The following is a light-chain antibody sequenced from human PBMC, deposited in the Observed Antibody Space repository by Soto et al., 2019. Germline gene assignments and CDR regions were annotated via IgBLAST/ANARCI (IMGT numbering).Light chain of an antibody. V-gene: IGKV3-15*01. CDR3: HQYNNWPPYT. Sequence: EIVMTQSPATLSVFPGERATLSCRASQSISTNLAWYQQKPGRAPRLLIYGASARGTGIPARFSGSGSGTEFTLTISSLQSEDFAVYYCHQYNNWPPYTFGQGTKLEIK. CDR2: GAS. J-gene: IGKJ2*01. CDR1: QSISTN.